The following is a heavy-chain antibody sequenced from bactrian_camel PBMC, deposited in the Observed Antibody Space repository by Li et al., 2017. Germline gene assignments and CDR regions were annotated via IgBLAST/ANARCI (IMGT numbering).Heavy chain of an antibody. D-gene: IGHD2*01. CDR3: AAEWEYCSGGSPITPY. CDR2: VYTGGRPT. V-gene: IGHV3S1*01. J-gene: IGHJ4*01. Sequence: HVQLVESGGGSVQAGGSLRLSCAASGDTGSTNCMAWFRQSPGKEREGVARVYTGGRPTYCADSVKDRFTISHDSAKNTLDLQMNSLKPEDTAMYYCAAEWEYCSGGSPITPYWGQGTQVTVS. CDR1: GDTGSTNC.